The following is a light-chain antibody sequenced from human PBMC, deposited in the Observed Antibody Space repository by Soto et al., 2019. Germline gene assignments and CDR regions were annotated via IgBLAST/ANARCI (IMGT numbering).Light chain of an antibody. CDR2: AAS. J-gene: IGKJ1*01. CDR1: QAISIY. CDR3: QKYNSAHPT. V-gene: IGKV1-27*01. Sequence: DIPMTQSPSSLSTSVGDRVTITCRASQAISIYLAWYQQKPGKVPKLLIYAASTLQSGVPSRFSGSGSGTDFTLTISSLQPEDVATYYCQKYNSAHPTFGQGTKVEIK.